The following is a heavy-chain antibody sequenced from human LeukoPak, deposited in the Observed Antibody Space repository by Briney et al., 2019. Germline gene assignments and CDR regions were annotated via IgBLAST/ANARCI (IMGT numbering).Heavy chain of an antibody. CDR2: IYYSGST. CDR3: ARVWAPIVVVPAASLPV. J-gene: IGHJ4*02. D-gene: IGHD2-2*01. V-gene: IGHV4-39*07. Sequence: MSSETLSLTCTVSGGSISSSSYYWGWIRQPPGKGLEWIGSIYYSGSTYYNPSLKSRVTISVDTSKNQFSLKLSSVTAADTAVYYCARVWAPIVVVPAASLPVWGQGTLVTVSS. CDR1: GGSISSSSYY.